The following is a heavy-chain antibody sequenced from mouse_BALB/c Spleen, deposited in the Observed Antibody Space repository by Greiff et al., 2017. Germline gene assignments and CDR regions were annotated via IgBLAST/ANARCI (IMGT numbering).Heavy chain of an antibody. D-gene: IGHD2-4*01. V-gene: IGHV5-6-2*01. CDR2: INSNGGST. CDR1: GFTFSSYY. CDR3: ARRGLRDYFDY. Sequence: EVQGVESGGGLVKLGGSLKLSCAASGFTFSSYYMSWVRQTPEKRLELVAAINSNGGSTYYPDTVKGRFTISRDNAKNTLYLQMSSLKSEDTALYYCARRGLRDYFDYWGQGTTLTVSS. J-gene: IGHJ2*01.